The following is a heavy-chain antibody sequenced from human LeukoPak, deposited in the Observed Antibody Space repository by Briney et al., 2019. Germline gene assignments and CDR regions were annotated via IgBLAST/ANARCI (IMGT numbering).Heavy chain of an antibody. V-gene: IGHV3-30*18. CDR2: ISYDGSNK. J-gene: IGHJ4*02. Sequence: GGSLRLSCAASGFTFSSYGMHWVRQAPGKGLERVAVISYDGSNKYYADSVKGRFTISRDNSKNTLYLQMNSLRAEDTAVYYCAKDAVLWFRPEAYFDYWGQGTLVTVSS. D-gene: IGHD3-10*01. CDR3: AKDAVLWFRPEAYFDY. CDR1: GFTFSSYG.